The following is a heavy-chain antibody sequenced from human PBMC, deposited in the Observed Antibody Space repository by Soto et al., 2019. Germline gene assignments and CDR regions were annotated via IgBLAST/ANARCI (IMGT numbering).Heavy chain of an antibody. CDR3: ARRGSRSWGYFDY. CDR1: GGSISSSSYY. CDR2: IYYSGST. D-gene: IGHD6-13*01. V-gene: IGHV4-39*01. J-gene: IGHJ4*02. Sequence: QLQLQESGPGLVKPSETLSLTCTVSGGSISSSSYYWGWIRQPPGKGLEWIGSIYYSGSTYYNPSLKTRVTISVDTSNHQFSLQLSSVTAADPAVYYCARRGSRSWGYFDYWGQGTLVTVSS.